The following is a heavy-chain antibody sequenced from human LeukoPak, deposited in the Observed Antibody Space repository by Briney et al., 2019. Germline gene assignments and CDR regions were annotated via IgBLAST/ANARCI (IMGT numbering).Heavy chain of an antibody. CDR1: GYTFTGYY. CDR3: ARDDNYYDSSGYYPYYYYNGMDV. J-gene: IGHJ6*02. CDR2: INPNSGGT. D-gene: IGHD3-22*01. Sequence: ASVKVSCKASGYTFTGYYMHWVRQAPGQGLEWMGWINPNSGGTNYAQKFQGRVTMTRDTSISTSYMELSRLRSDDTAVYYCARDDNYYDSSGYYPYYYYNGMDVWGQGTTVTVSS. V-gene: IGHV1-2*02.